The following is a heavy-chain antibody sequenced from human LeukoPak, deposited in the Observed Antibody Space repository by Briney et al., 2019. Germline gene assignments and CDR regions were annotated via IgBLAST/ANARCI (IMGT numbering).Heavy chain of an antibody. CDR3: ARELGSSWYYFDY. D-gene: IGHD6-13*01. Sequence: GGSLRLSCAASGFTFTSFWMTWVRQAPGKGLEWVSSISSSSSYICYADSVKGRFTISRDNAKNSLYLQMNSLRAEDTAVYYCARELGSSWYYFDYWGQGTLVTVSS. CDR2: ISSSSSYI. J-gene: IGHJ4*02. CDR1: GFTFTSFW. V-gene: IGHV3-21*01.